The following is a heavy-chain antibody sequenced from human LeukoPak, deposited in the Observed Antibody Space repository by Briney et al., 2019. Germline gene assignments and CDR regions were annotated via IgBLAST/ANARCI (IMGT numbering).Heavy chain of an antibody. Sequence: SETLSLTCTVSGGSISSYYWSWIRQPPGKGLEWIGYIYYSGSTNYNPSLKSRVTISVDTSKNQFSLKLSSVTAADTAVYYCARAEGSGRGGDFDYWGQGTLVTVSS. CDR1: GGSISSYY. J-gene: IGHJ4*02. CDR3: ARAEGSGRGGDFDY. V-gene: IGHV4-59*08. CDR2: IYYSGST. D-gene: IGHD6-19*01.